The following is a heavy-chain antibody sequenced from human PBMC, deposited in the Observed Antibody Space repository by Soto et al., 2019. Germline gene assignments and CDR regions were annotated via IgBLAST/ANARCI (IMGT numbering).Heavy chain of an antibody. V-gene: IGHV1-3*05. CDR1: GYTFTSYA. CDR2: INAGNGNT. Sequence: QVQLVQSGAEEKKPGASVKVSCKASGYTFTSYAMHWVRQAPGQRLEWMGWINAGNGNTKYSQKFQGRVTITSDTSASTAYMELSSLRSEDTAVYYCARSGRAVAGLGFDYWGQGTLVTVSS. D-gene: IGHD6-19*01. CDR3: ARSGRAVAGLGFDY. J-gene: IGHJ4*02.